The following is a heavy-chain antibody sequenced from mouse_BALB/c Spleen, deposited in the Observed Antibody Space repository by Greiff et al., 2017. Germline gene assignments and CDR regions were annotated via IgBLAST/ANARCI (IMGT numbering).Heavy chain of an antibody. Sequence: QVQLQQSGAELVRPGASVKLSCKASGYTFTSYWINWVKQRPGQGLEWIGNIYPSDSYTNYNQKFKDKATLTVDKSSSTAYMQLSSPTSEDSAVYYCTREKYRMDYWGQGTSVTVSS. V-gene: IGHV1-69*02. D-gene: IGHD2-10*02. CDR2: IYPSDSYT. J-gene: IGHJ4*01. CDR1: GYTFTSYW. CDR3: TREKYRMDY.